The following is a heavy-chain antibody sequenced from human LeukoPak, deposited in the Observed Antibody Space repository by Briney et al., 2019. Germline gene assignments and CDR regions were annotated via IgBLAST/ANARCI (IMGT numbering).Heavy chain of an antibody. J-gene: IGHJ4*02. Sequence: ASVKVSCKASGYTFTSYDIHWVRPATGQGLAWVGWMNPNSGNTGYAQKFQGRVTMTRNTSIRTAYMELSSLRSEDTAVYYCARLAESPQQVGADLNYWGQGTLVTVSS. CDR2: MNPNSGNT. CDR1: GYTFTSYD. D-gene: IGHD1-26*01. CDR3: ARLAESPQQVGADLNY. V-gene: IGHV1-8*01.